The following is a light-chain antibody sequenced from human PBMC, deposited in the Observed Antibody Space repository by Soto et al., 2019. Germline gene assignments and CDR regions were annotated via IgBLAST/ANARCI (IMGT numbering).Light chain of an antibody. CDR1: QSVSSS. J-gene: IGKJ1*01. CDR2: DAS. Sequence: PGERATLSCRASQSVSSSLAWYQPKPGQAPRLLIYDASNRATGIPARFSGSGSGTDFTLTISSLEPEDFAVYYCQQRSNWWTFGQGTKVDIK. CDR3: QQRSNWWT. V-gene: IGKV3-11*01.